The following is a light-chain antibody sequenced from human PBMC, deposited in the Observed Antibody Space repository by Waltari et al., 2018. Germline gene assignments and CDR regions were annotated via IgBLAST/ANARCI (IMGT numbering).Light chain of an antibody. J-gene: IGKJ1*01. CDR2: GAS. CDR3: PPYVRLPAT. V-gene: IGKV3-20*01. Sequence: EIVLTQSPGSLSSSPGERVTLSCRASQSVSRALAWYQQKPGQAPRPLIFGASNRATGIPDRFSSGGSETDFSLTLSRLEPEDFAVYCCPPYVRLPATFGRGTKVEIK. CDR1: QSVSRA.